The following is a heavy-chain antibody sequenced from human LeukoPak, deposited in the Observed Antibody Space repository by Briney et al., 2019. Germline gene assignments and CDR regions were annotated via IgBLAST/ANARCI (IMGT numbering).Heavy chain of an antibody. CDR1: GFTFSRYS. CDR2: ITSSSSYI. J-gene: IGHJ3*02. CDR3: ARTFVVVTAEDAFDI. D-gene: IGHD2-21*02. Sequence: GGSLRLSCAASGFTFSRYSINWVRQAPGGGLEWVSSITSSSSYIYYADSVKGRFTISRDNTKNSLYLQMNSLRAEDTAVYYCARTFVVVTAEDAFDIWGQGTMVTVSS. V-gene: IGHV3-21*01.